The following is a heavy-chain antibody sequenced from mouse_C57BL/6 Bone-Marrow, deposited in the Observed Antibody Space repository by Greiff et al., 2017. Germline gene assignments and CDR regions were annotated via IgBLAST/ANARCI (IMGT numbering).Heavy chain of an antibody. Sequence: EVQLVESGPGLVKPSQSLSLTCSVTGYSITSGYYWNWIRQFPGNKLEWMGYISYDGRNNYKPSLKNRISITRDTSKNQFFLKLISVTTEDTATYYCARIYYDRDYWGQGTTLTVSS. CDR3: ARIYYDRDY. V-gene: IGHV3-6*01. CDR2: ISYDGRN. CDR1: GYSITSGYY. D-gene: IGHD2-4*01. J-gene: IGHJ2*01.